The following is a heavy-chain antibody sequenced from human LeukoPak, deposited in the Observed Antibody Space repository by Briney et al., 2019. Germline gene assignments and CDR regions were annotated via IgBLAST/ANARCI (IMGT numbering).Heavy chain of an antibody. CDR2: ISYDGSNK. D-gene: IGHD5-24*01. CDR3: AKDYVRDGYNYGVFQN. Sequence: GGSLRLSCAASGFTFSSYGMHWVRQAPGKGLEWVAVISYDGSNKYYADSVKGRFTISRDNSKNTLYLQMNSLRAEDTAVYYCAKDYVRDGYNYGVFQNWGRGTLVTGSS. J-gene: IGHJ4*02. CDR1: GFTFSSYG. V-gene: IGHV3-30*18.